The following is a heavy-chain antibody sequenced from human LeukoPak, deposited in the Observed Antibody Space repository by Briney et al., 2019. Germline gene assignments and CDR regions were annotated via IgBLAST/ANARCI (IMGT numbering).Heavy chain of an antibody. Sequence: SETLSLTCAVYGGSFSGYYWSWIRQPPGKGLEWIGEINHSGSTNYNPSLKSRVTISVDTSKNQFSLKLSSVTAADTAVYYCARVRGGSYYGDYFDYWGQGTLVTVSS. V-gene: IGHV4-34*01. D-gene: IGHD1-26*01. J-gene: IGHJ4*02. CDR3: ARVRGGSYYGDYFDY. CDR2: INHSGST. CDR1: GGSFSGYY.